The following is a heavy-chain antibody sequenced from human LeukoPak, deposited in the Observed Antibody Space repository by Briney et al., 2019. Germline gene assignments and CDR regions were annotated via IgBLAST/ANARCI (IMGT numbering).Heavy chain of an antibody. CDR2: IYYSGST. Sequence: SETLSLTCTVSGGSISSGGYYWSWIRQHPGKGLEWIGYIYYSGSTYYNPSLKSRVTISVDTSKNQFSLKLSSVTAADTAVYYCASSTVVTDGYHYWGQGTLVTVSS. J-gene: IGHJ4*02. V-gene: IGHV4-31*03. CDR3: ASSTVVTDGYHY. CDR1: GGSISSGGYY. D-gene: IGHD4-17*01.